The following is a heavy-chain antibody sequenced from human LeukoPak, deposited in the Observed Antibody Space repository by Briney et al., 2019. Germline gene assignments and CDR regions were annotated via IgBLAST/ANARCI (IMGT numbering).Heavy chain of an antibody. CDR3: ARDDIRFPGK. Sequence: TGGSLRLSCAASGFTFGDYALSWVRQAPGKGLEWLSYISGSSTYTNYADSVKGRFTISRDNAKNSVYLQMNSLRAEDTAVYYCARDDIRFPGKWGQGTLVAVSS. CDR2: ISGSSTYT. CDR1: GFTFGDYA. J-gene: IGHJ4*02. V-gene: IGHV3-11*05. D-gene: IGHD3-16*01.